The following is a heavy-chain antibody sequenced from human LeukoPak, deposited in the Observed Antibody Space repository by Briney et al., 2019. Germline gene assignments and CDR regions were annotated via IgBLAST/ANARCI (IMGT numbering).Heavy chain of an antibody. D-gene: IGHD5-12*01. J-gene: IGHJ4*02. CDR3: ARVDSGYDLRPFDY. Sequence: PGRSLRLSCAASGFTFSSYGMHWVRQAPGKGLEWVAVISYDGSNKYYADSVKGRFTISRDNSKNTLYLQMNSLRAEDTAVYYCARVDSGYDLRPFDYWGQGTLVTVSS. V-gene: IGHV3-30*03. CDR2: ISYDGSNK. CDR1: GFTFSSYG.